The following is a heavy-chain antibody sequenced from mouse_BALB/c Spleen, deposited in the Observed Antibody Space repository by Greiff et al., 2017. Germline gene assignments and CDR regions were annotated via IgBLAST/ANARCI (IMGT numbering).Heavy chain of an antibody. Sequence: VKLQESGPGLVQPSQSLSITCTVSGFSLTSYGVHWVRQSPGQGLEWLGVIWSGGSTDYNAAFISRLSISKDNSKRQVFFKMNRLQANDTAIYYCARNGGRDYAWFAYWGQGTLVTVSA. CDR2: IWSGGST. J-gene: IGHJ3*01. D-gene: IGHD2-4*01. CDR1: GFSLTSYG. V-gene: IGHV2-2*02. CDR3: ARNGGRDYAWFAY.